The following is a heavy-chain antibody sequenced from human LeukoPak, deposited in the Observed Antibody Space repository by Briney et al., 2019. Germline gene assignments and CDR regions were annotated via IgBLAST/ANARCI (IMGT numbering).Heavy chain of an antibody. Sequence: SETLSLTCTVSGGSISSGSYYWSWIRQPAGKGLEWIGRIYTSGSTNYNPSLKSRVTISVDTSKNQFSLKLSSVTAADTAVYYCAREQIYDSSGYYFHQGIWGQGTMVTVSS. CDR2: IYTSGST. J-gene: IGHJ3*02. CDR3: AREQIYDSSGYYFHQGI. D-gene: IGHD3-22*01. CDR1: GGSISSGSYY. V-gene: IGHV4-61*02.